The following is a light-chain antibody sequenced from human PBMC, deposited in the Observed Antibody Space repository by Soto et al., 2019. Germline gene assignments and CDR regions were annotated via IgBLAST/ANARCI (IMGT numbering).Light chain of an antibody. CDR2: SDD. CDR3: AAWDDGLNGYV. V-gene: IGLV1-44*01. CDR1: TSNIGSNA. Sequence: QSLLTQPPSASGTPGQRVTISCSGSTSNIGSNAVNWYHQYPGTAPKLLIYSDDQRPSDVPDRFSASKSGTSASLAISGLHSEDEADYYCAAWDDGLNGYVFGTATKVTVL. J-gene: IGLJ1*01.